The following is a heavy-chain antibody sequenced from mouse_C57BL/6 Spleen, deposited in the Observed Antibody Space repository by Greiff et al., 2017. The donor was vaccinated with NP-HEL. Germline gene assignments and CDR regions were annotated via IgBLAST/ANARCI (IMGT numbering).Heavy chain of an antibody. CDR1: GYTFTSYW. CDR2: IYPSDSDT. Sequence: VQLQQPGAELVRPGSSVQLYCKASGYTFTSYWMDWVKQRHGQGLEWIGNIYPSDSDTHYNQKFNDKATLTVYKSSSTAYMHLSSRTSEVAAVYYGARTCSPYYFDYWGQGTTLTVSS. V-gene: IGHV1-61*01. J-gene: IGHJ2*01. CDR3: ARTCSPYYFDY.